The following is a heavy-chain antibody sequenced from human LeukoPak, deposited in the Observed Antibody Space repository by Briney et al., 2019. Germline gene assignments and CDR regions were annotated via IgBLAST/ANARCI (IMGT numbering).Heavy chain of an antibody. Sequence: PSETLSLTCTVSGGSISSYYWSWIRQPPGKGLEWIGYIYYSGSTNYNPSLKSRVTISVDTSKNQFSLKLSSVTAADTAVYYCARVTTVTKFCDYWGQGTLVTVSS. V-gene: IGHV4-59*01. J-gene: IGHJ4*02. CDR1: GGSISSYY. CDR2: IYYSGST. D-gene: IGHD4-17*01. CDR3: ARVTTVTKFCDY.